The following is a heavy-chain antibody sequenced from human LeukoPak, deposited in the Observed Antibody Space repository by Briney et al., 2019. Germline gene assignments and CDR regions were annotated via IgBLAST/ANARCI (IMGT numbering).Heavy chain of an antibody. CDR3: ARRVPHYYDTTHWYFDL. V-gene: IGHV4-59*01. CDR1: GGSITFYY. D-gene: IGHD3-22*01. CDR2: IYDSGST. Sequence: PSETLSLTCTVSGGSITFYYWSWIRQPPGKGLEWIGYIYDSGSTNYNPSLKSRVTISVDTSKNHFSLKLSSVTAADTAVYYCARRVPHYYDTTHWYFDLWGRGTLVTVSS. J-gene: IGHJ2*01.